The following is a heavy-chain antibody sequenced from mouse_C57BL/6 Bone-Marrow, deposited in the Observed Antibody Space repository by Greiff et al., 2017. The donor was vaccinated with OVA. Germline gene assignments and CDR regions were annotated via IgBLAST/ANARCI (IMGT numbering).Heavy chain of an antibody. CDR3: ARYDYEDYYYAMDY. D-gene: IGHD2-4*01. CDR1: GYTFTSYW. Sequence: QVQLQQPGAELVMPGASVKLSCKASGYTFTSYWMHWVKQRPGQGLEWIGEIDPSDSYTNYNQKFKGKSTLTVDKASSTAYMQLSSLTSEDSAVYYCARYDYEDYYYAMDYWGQGTSVTVSS. J-gene: IGHJ4*01. CDR2: IDPSDSYT. V-gene: IGHV1-69*01.